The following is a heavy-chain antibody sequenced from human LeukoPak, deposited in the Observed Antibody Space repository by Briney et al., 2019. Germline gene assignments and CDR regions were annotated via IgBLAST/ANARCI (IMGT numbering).Heavy chain of an antibody. Sequence: GGSLRLSCAASGFTFSSYEMNWVRQAPGKGLEWVSYISSSGSTIYYADSVKGRFTISRDNAKNSLYLQMNSLRAEDTAVYYCARDSITGYYYYYMDVWGKGTTVTVSS. J-gene: IGHJ6*03. V-gene: IGHV3-48*03. CDR1: GFTFSSYE. CDR3: ARDSITGYYYYYMDV. D-gene: IGHD3-16*01. CDR2: ISSSGSTI.